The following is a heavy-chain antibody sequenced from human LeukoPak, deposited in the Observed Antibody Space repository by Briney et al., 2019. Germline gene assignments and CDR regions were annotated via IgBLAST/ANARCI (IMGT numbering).Heavy chain of an antibody. CDR1: GFTFSSYG. CDR2: ISSSSSTI. J-gene: IGHJ4*02. CDR3: ARGQWEPPPRGGYYFDY. Sequence: PGGSLRLSCAASGFTFSSYGMHWVRQAPGKGLEWVSYISSSSSTIYYADSVKGRFTISRDNSKNTLYLQMNSLRAEDTAVYYCARGQWEPPPRGGYYFDYWGQGTLVTVSS. D-gene: IGHD1-26*01. V-gene: IGHV3-48*01.